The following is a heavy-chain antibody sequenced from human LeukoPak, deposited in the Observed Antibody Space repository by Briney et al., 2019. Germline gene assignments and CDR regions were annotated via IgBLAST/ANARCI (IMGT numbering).Heavy chain of an antibody. Sequence: PGGSLRLSCAASGFAFRSYWMTWVRQAPGKGLEWVANIRPDGSGKNYVDSVKGRFTISRDNAKNSLYLQMSSLRVEDTAVYYCARAGRVAESGWGRHFALWGRGTLVTVSS. CDR2: IRPDGSGK. CDR3: ARAGRVAESGWGRHFAL. V-gene: IGHV3-7*01. J-gene: IGHJ2*01. CDR1: GFAFRSYW. D-gene: IGHD3-10*01.